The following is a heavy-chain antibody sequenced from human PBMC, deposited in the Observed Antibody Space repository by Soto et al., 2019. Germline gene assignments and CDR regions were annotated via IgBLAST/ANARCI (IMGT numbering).Heavy chain of an antibody. J-gene: IGHJ3*02. CDR2: ISDDGINK. V-gene: IGHV3-30-3*01. Sequence: QVQLVESGGGVVQPGRSLRLSCAASGFTFSTYAMHWVRQAPGKGLVWVAIISDDGINKYYADSVRGRFTISRDNSKNTVYLQMTSLRAEDTAVYYFAKVRERQNDAFDIWGQGTMVTVSS. D-gene: IGHD1-26*01. CDR1: GFTFSTYA. CDR3: AKVRERQNDAFDI.